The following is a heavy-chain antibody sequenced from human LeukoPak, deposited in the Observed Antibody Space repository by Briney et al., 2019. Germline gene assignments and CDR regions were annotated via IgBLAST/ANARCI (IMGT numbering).Heavy chain of an antibody. Sequence: GESLKISCKGSGYSFASFWIGWVRQMPGKGLEWMGIIYPGDSDTRYSPSFQGQVTILADKSISTTYVQWSSLKASDTAMYYCASIVVAAAGRGYYYYGMDVWGQGTTVTVSS. CDR3: ASIVVAAAGRGYYYYGMDV. D-gene: IGHD6-13*01. J-gene: IGHJ6*02. V-gene: IGHV5-51*01. CDR1: GYSFASFW. CDR2: IYPGDSDT.